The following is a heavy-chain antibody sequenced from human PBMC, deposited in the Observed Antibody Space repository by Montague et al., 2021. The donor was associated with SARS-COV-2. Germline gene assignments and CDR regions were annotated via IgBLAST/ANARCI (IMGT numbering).Heavy chain of an antibody. CDR1: GGSFSGYY. J-gene: IGHJ4*02. D-gene: IGHD5-12*01. CDR3: ARGGYSGYWDY. CDR2: IYYSGST. Sequence: SETLSLTCAVYGGSFSGYYWNWIRQPPGKGLEWIGSIYYSGSTYYNPSLKSRVTISVDTSKNQFSLKLSSVTAADTAVYYCARGGYSGYWDYWGQGTLVTVSS. V-gene: IGHV4-34*01.